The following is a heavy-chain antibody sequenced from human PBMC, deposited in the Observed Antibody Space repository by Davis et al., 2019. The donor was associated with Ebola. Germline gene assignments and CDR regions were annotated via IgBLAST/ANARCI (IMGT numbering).Heavy chain of an antibody. CDR2: IYWDDDK. Sequence: SGPTLAHLPQTLTLNCSFSGFSLTTTRMCVSGIRQPPGKALEWLALIYWDDDKRYSPSLSSRLTISKDTSKNQVVLTMTNMYPLDTATYYCAHKAYGSLANWFCPWGQGTLVTVSS. D-gene: IGHD4-17*01. CDR1: GFSLTTTRMC. V-gene: IGHV2-5*08. J-gene: IGHJ5*02. CDR3: AHKAYGSLANWFCP.